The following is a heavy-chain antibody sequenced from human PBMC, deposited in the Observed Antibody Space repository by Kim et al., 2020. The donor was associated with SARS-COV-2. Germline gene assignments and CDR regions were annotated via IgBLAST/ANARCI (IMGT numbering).Heavy chain of an antibody. CDR3: AKDIRIAVAAHGYAFDI. V-gene: IGHV3-9*01. Sequence: GGSLRLSCAASGFTFDDYAMHWVRQAPGKGLEWVSGISWNSGSIGYADSVKGRFTISRDNAKNSLYLQMNSLRAEDTALYYCAKDIRIAVAAHGYAFDIWGQGTMVTVSS. D-gene: IGHD6-19*01. CDR2: ISWNSGSI. CDR1: GFTFDDYA. J-gene: IGHJ3*02.